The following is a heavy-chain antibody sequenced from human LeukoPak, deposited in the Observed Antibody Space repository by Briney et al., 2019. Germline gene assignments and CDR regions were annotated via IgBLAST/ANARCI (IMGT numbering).Heavy chain of an antibody. CDR3: ARDPYSGSYSAYYYYYMDV. CDR1: GFTFSTYG. V-gene: IGHV3-30*02. Sequence: GGSLRLSCAASGFTFSTYGVNWVRQAPGKGLEWVSFIRYDGNNKYYADSVKGRFTISRDNSKNTLYLQMNSLRAEDTAVYYCARDPYSGSYSAYYYYYMDVWGKGTTVTVSS. J-gene: IGHJ6*03. CDR2: IRYDGNNK. D-gene: IGHD1-26*01.